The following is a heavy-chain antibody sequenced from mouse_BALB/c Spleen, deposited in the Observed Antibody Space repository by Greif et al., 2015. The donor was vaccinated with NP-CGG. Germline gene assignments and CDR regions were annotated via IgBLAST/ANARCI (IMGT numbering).Heavy chain of an antibody. D-gene: IGHD1-1*01. J-gene: IGHJ3*01. Sequence: EVKLQESGGGLVKPGGSLKLSCAASGFTFSSYAMSWVRQTPEKRLEWVASISSGGSTYYPDSVKGRFTISRDNARNILYLQMSSLRSEDTAMYYCARVTVVAPSFAYWGQGTLVTVSA. V-gene: IGHV5-6-5*01. CDR1: GFTFSSYA. CDR2: ISSGGST. CDR3: ARVTVVAPSFAY.